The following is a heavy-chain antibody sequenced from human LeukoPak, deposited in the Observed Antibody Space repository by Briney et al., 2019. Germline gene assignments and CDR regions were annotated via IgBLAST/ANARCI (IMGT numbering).Heavy chain of an antibody. Sequence: SETLSLTCIVSGGSIGTYYWSWIRQSPGKGLEWIGYNYVTGSTRYNPYLQSRVTISVDTSRNQFFLKMSSATAADTAVYYCARHIGGGIEDMDVWGTGTKVTVSS. D-gene: IGHD3-16*02. V-gene: IGHV4-59*08. CDR1: GGSIGTYY. J-gene: IGHJ6*03. CDR2: NYVTGST. CDR3: ARHIGGGIEDMDV.